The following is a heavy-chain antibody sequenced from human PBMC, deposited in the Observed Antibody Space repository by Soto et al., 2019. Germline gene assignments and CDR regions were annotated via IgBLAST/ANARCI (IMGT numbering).Heavy chain of an antibody. Sequence: GGSLKLSCAAPGLTFRSSAMTSVRPAPGEGLEWVSSIGWSGTDTYYADFVMGRFTISRDNSKNTLHLQINSLRVEDTAVYYCARGGIVARLFDPWGHGTLVTVSS. CDR1: GLTFRSSA. J-gene: IGHJ5*02. V-gene: IGHV3-23*01. CDR3: ARGGIVARLFDP. D-gene: IGHD6-6*01. CDR2: IGWSGTDT.